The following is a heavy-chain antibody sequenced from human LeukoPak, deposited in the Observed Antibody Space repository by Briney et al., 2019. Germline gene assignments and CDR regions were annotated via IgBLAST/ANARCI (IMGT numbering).Heavy chain of an antibody. J-gene: IGHJ6*04. V-gene: IGHV1-18*04. CDR3: ARRGRRHYYYGMDV. D-gene: IGHD1-1*01. CDR1: GYTFTSYG. Sequence: ASVKVSCKASGYTFTSYGISWVRQAPGQGLEWMGWISAYNGNTNYAQKLQGRVTMTTDTSTSTAYMELRSLRSDDTAAYYCARRGRRHYYYGMDVWGKGTTVTASS. CDR2: ISAYNGNT.